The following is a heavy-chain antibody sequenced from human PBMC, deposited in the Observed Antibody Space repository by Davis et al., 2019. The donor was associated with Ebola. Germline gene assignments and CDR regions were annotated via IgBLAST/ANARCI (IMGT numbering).Heavy chain of an antibody. V-gene: IGHV3-23*01. Sequence: PGGSLRLSCAASGFTFSDYYMSWVRQSPGKGLEWVSSISDSTGATYYTDSVKGRFTVSRDNSKNTVDLHMSSLRVEDTAVYYCAKRWQVRYFGYWGQGTLVTVSS. CDR1: GFTFSDYY. CDR3: AKRWQVRYFGY. D-gene: IGHD4-23*01. CDR2: ISDSTGAT. J-gene: IGHJ4*02.